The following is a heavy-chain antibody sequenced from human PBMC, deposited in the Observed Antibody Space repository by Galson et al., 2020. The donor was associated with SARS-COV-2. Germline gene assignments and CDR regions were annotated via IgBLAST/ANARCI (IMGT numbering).Heavy chain of an antibody. Sequence: GGSLRLSCAASGFTFSSYGMHWVRQAPGKGLEWVAVIWYDGSNKYYADSVKGRFTISRDNSKNTLYLQMNSLRAEDTAVYYGARDRGVVVPAAVEGGSGGGGIGGMDVWGQGTTVTVSS. D-gene: IGHD2-2*01. CDR3: ARDRGVVVPAAVEGGSGGGGIGGMDV. V-gene: IGHV3-33*01. CDR2: IWYDGSNK. J-gene: IGHJ6*02. CDR1: GFTFSSYG.